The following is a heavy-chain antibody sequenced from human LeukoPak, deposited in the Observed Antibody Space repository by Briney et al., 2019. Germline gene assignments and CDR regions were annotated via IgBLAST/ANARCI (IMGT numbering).Heavy chain of an antibody. Sequence: GESLRISCKGSGYSFTTYWITWVRQMPGKGLAWMGTIDPRDSYINYSPSFQGHVTISSDKSISTAYLQWSSLKASDTAMYYCARGYCSSATCYGDYYYGMDVWGQGTRSPSP. CDR1: GYSFTTYW. CDR2: IDPRDSYI. D-gene: IGHD2-2*01. V-gene: IGHV5-10-1*01. CDR3: ARGYCSSATCYGDYYYGMDV. J-gene: IGHJ6*02.